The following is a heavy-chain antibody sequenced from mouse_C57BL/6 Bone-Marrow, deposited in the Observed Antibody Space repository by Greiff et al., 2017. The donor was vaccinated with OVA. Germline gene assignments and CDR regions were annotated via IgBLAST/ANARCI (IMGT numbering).Heavy chain of an antibody. D-gene: IGHD3-2*02. CDR3: ARARQLRQYYFDY. V-gene: IGHV1-64*01. Sequence: QVQLQQPGAELVKPGASVKLSCKASGYTFTSYWMHWVKQRPGQGLEWIGMIHPNSGSTNYNEKFKSKATLTVDKASSTAYMQLSSLTSEDSAVYYDARARQLRQYYFDYWGQGTTLTVSS. J-gene: IGHJ2*01. CDR1: GYTFTSYW. CDR2: IHPNSGST.